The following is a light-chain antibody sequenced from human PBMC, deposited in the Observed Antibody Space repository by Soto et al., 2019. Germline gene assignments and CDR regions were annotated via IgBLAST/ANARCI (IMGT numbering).Light chain of an antibody. CDR2: AAS. J-gene: IGKJ1*01. CDR3: QQSYSTRWT. V-gene: IGKV1-39*01. Sequence: DIQMTQSPSSLSASVGYRVTMTCRASQSISSYLNWYQQKPGKAPKLLIYAASSLQSGVPSRFSGSGSGTDFTLTISSLQPEDFATYYCQQSYSTRWTFGQGTKVDIK. CDR1: QSISSY.